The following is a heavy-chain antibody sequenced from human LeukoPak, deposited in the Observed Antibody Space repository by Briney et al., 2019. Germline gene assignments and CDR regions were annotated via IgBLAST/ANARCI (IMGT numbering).Heavy chain of an antibody. J-gene: IGHJ5*02. V-gene: IGHV3-30*03. Sequence: GGSLRLSCAASGFTFSSYGMHRVRQAPGKGLEWVAVISYDGGNKYYADSVRGRFTISRDNAKNSLYLQMNSLRAEDTAVYSCARGADGVSSNSRGWFDPWGQGTLVTVSS. CDR2: ISYDGGNK. D-gene: IGHD2-15*01. CDR1: GFTFSSYG. CDR3: ARGADGVSSNSRGWFDP.